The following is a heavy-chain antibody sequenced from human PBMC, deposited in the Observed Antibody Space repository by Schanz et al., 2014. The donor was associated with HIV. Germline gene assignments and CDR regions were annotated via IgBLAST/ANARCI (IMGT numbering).Heavy chain of an antibody. CDR1: GFIFSNHD. J-gene: IGHJ4*02. D-gene: IGHD2-2*02. V-gene: IGHV3-13*01. CDR3: ARAPYQLLYRGDFYFDY. CDR2: ITTTGDT. Sequence: EVQLVESGGDLVQPGGSQRLSCAASGFIFSNHDMHWVRQETGKSLEWVSSITTTGDTFYPGSVKGRFTISRDNAKNSLFLQMNSLRAEDTAVYYCARAPYQLLYRGDFYFDYWGQGTLVTVSS.